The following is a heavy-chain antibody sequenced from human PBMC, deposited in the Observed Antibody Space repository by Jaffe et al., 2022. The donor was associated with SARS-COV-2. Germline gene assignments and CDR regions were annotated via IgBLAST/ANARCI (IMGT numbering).Heavy chain of an antibody. J-gene: IGHJ4*02. CDR3: VKDIGGINWVLWN. D-gene: IGHD2-21*01. CDR2: ISSNSDTI. Sequence: EVQLVESGGGLVQPGRSLRLSCAASGFTFHDYVMHWVRQTPGKGLEWVSGISSNSDTINYADSLKGRFTISRDNAKKSLYLQMNNLRPEDTALYYCVKDIGGINWVLWNWGQGTLVTVSS. CDR1: GFTFHDYV. V-gene: IGHV3-9*01.